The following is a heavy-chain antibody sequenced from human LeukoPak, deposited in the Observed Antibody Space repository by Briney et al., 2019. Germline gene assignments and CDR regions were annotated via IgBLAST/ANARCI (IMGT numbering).Heavy chain of an antibody. CDR2: ISWNGGRR. V-gene: IGHV3-20*04. Sequence: GGSLRLSCAASGFTFDDYDLVWVRHAPGKGLEWGSGISWNGGRRAYADSVKGRFTISRDDAKNSLYLQLNSLRAEDTALYYCARVQQYDKFDYWGQGTLVTVSS. D-gene: IGHD3-22*01. CDR1: GFTFDDYD. J-gene: IGHJ4*02. CDR3: ARVQQYDKFDY.